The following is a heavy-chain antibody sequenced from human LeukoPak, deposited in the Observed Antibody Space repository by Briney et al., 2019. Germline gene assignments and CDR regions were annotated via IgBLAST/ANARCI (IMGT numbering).Heavy chain of an antibody. CDR1: GVSISSSNSY. D-gene: IGHD6-13*01. CDR3: ARAYSSSWYGVSWFDP. Sequence: PSETLSLTCTVSGVSISSSNSYWGWIRQPPGKGLEWIGSIYYSGSTYYNPSLKSRVTISVDKSKNQFSLKLSSVTAADTAVYYCARAYSSSWYGVSWFDPWGQGTLVTVSS. CDR2: IYYSGST. V-gene: IGHV4-39*07. J-gene: IGHJ5*02.